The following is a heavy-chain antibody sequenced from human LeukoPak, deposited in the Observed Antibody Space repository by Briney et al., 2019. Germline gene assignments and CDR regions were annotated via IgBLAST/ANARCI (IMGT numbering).Heavy chain of an antibody. CDR1: GFTFSSYA. CDR2: FSGTSTN. J-gene: IGHJ4*02. D-gene: IGHD2-15*01. Sequence: PGRSLTLSCAASGFTFSSYAMSWDSHAPGKGLEWVSTFSGTSTNSYADAVKGRVTIPRDDSPNTVYLQMDSLRAAAPAVFSCTTRLQHHFDYWGQGTQVTVSS. V-gene: IGHV3-23*01. CDR3: TTRLQHHFDY.